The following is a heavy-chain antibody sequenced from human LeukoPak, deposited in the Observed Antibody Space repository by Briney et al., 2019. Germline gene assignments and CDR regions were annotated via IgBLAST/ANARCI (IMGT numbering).Heavy chain of an antibody. V-gene: IGHV1-2*04. Sequence: ASVKVSCKASGYTFTGYYMHWVRQAPGQGLEWMGWINPNSGGTNYAQKFQGWVTMTRDTSISTAYMELSRLRSDDTAVYYCARGAAYYDILTGLFDYWGQGTLVTV. CDR2: INPNSGGT. J-gene: IGHJ4*02. D-gene: IGHD3-9*01. CDR3: ARGAAYYDILTGLFDY. CDR1: GYTFTGYY.